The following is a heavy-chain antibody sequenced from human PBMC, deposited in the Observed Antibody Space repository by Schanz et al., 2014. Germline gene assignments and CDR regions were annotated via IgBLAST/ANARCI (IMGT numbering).Heavy chain of an antibody. CDR2: ISAYTNNT. CDR3: VRVPSRDVSFDL. D-gene: IGHD3-16*01. Sequence: QVQLVQSGADVKKPGSSVRVSCKASGGTFSRLTFSWVRQAPGQGLEWMGWISAYTNNTNYAQKVQGRVTMTTDTSANTAYMELRSLRSDDTAHYYCVRVPSRDVSFDLWGRGTLVTVSS. V-gene: IGHV1-18*01. CDR1: GGTFSRLT. J-gene: IGHJ2*01.